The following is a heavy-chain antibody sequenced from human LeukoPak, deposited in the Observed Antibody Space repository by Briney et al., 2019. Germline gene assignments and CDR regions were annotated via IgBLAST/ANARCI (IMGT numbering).Heavy chain of an antibody. Sequence: SETLSLTCTVSGGSISSGGYYWSWIRQHPGKGLEWIGYIYYSGSTYYNPSLKSRVTISVDTSKNQFSLKLSSVTAADTAVYYCAKADNDYYDYDYWGQGTLVTVSS. V-gene: IGHV4-31*03. CDR1: GGSISSGGYY. CDR3: AKADNDYYDYDY. J-gene: IGHJ4*02. CDR2: IYYSGST. D-gene: IGHD3-22*01.